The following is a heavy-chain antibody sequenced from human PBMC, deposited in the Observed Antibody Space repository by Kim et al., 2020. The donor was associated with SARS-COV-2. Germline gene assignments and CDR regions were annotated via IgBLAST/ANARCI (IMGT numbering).Heavy chain of an antibody. CDR2: MNPNSGNT. V-gene: IGHV1-8*01. Sequence: ASVKVSCKASGYTFTSYDINWVRQATGQGLEWMGWMNPNSGNTGYAQKFQGRVTMTRNTSISTAYMELSSLRSEDTAVYYCARVPSFMVRGKNWLDPWGQGTLVTVSS. D-gene: IGHD3-10*01. CDR1: GYTFTSYD. J-gene: IGHJ5*02. CDR3: ARVPSFMVRGKNWLDP.